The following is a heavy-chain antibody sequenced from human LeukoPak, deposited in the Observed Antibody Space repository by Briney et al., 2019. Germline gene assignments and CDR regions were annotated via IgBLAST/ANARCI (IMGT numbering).Heavy chain of an antibody. V-gene: IGHV1-2*02. CDR2: INPNSGGT. D-gene: IGHD4-23*01. CDR1: GYPFTAYY. CDR3: ASGTTVVTPFDY. J-gene: IGHJ4*02. Sequence: GASVKVSCKTSGYPFTAYYIHWVRQAPGQGLEWMGWINPNSGGTNYAQKFQGRVTMTRDTSISTAYMELSRLRSDDTAVYYCASGTTVVTPFDYWGQGTLVTVSS.